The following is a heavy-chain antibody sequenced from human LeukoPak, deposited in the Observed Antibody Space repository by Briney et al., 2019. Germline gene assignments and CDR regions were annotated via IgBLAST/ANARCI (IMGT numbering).Heavy chain of an antibody. CDR3: ARDRLDLYSSSRRYFDL. Sequence: KPSETLSLTCTVSGGSISSYYWSWIRQPPGKGLEWIGYIYYSGSTNYNPSLKSRVTISVDTSKNQFSLKLSSVTAADTAVYYCARDRLDLYSSSRRYFDLWGRGTLVTVSS. CDR2: IYYSGST. J-gene: IGHJ2*01. V-gene: IGHV4-59*01. CDR1: GGSISSYY. D-gene: IGHD6-6*01.